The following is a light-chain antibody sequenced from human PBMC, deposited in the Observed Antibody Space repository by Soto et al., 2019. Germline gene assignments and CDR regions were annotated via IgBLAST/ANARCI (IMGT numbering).Light chain of an antibody. V-gene: IGKV3-11*01. CDR1: QSVSGY. CDR2: DAS. J-gene: IGKJ3*01. Sequence: EIVLTQSPDTLSLSPGERATLSCRASQSVSGYLGWYQQKPGQAPRLLIYDASNRAYGVPARFRGSGSGTEFTLTISSLQPEDFATYYCQESYSSPFTIGPGTRVDVK. CDR3: QESYSSPFT.